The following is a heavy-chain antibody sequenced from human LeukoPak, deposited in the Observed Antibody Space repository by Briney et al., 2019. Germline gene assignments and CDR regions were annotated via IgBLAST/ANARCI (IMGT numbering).Heavy chain of an antibody. D-gene: IGHD1-26*01. J-gene: IGHJ4*02. CDR1: GGSISGSSYY. CDR2: IYYSGST. V-gene: IGHV4-39*01. Sequence: SETLSLTCTVSGGSISGSSYYWGWIRQPPGKGLEWIGSIYYSGSTYYNPSLKSRVTISVDTSKNQFSLKLSSVTAADTAVYYCARWELLRSFDYWGQGTLVTVSS. CDR3: ARWELLRSFDY.